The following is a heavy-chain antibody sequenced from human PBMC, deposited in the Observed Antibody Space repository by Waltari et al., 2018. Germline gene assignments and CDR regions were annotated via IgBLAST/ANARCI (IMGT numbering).Heavy chain of an antibody. CDR2: IPYSGSS. CDR3: ARADTSTSYFYYYMDV. Sequence: QVQLQESGPGLVKPSETLSLTCSVSDGSISNHHWNWIRQPPGKGLEWNGSIPYSGSSGYNPSLRVRVAISLDTPDNQFSLRLRSVTAADAAIYYCARADTSTSYFYYYMDVWGKGTTVTVSS. V-gene: IGHV4-59*11. J-gene: IGHJ6*03. CDR1: DGSISNHH. D-gene: IGHD1-26*01.